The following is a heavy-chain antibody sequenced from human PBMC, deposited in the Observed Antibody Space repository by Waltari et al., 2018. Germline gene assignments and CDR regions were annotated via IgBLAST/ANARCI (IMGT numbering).Heavy chain of an antibody. J-gene: IGHJ4*02. CDR1: GFTVSSNY. V-gene: IGHV3-53*01. CDR2: MYSGGST. D-gene: IGHD6-13*01. CDR3: ASSGYSSSWFDY. Sequence: EVQLVESGGGLIQPGGSLRLSCAASGFTVSSNYMSWVRQAPGKGLEWVSVMYSGGSTYYADSGKCRFTISRDNSKNTLYLQMNSLRAEDTAVYYCASSGYSSSWFDYWGQGTLVTVSS.